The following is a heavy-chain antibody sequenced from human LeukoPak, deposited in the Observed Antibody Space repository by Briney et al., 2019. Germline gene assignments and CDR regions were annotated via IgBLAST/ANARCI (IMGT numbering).Heavy chain of an antibody. CDR3: ARRSALLVRGAFDI. D-gene: IGHD6-6*01. CDR2: VYLGGST. J-gene: IGHJ3*02. V-gene: IGHV4-59*01. Sequence: SETLSLTCTVSGASISDYYWSWIRQSPGMGLEWIGYVYLGGSTNYNPSLKSRVTVSVDASRNQFSLKLSSVTAADTAVYYCARRSALLVRGAFDIWGQGTMVTVSS. CDR1: GASISDYY.